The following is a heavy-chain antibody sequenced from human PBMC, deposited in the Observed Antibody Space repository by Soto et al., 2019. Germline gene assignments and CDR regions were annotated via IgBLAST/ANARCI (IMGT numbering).Heavy chain of an antibody. CDR2: IYYSGDS. J-gene: IGHJ4*02. V-gene: IGHV4-59*01. Sequence: PSETLSLTCIVSGDSISTYYWSWIRQPTGKGLEWIVYIYYSGDSNSNPSLKSRVTISVDTSKNQFSLILRSVTAADTAIYYCARGDYEVSEFDSWGQGTLVTVSS. D-gene: IGHD4-17*01. CDR3: ARGDYEVSEFDS. CDR1: GDSISTYY.